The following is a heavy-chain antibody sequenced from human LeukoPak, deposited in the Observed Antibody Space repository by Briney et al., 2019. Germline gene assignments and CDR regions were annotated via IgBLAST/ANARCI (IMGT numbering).Heavy chain of an antibody. D-gene: IGHD6-13*01. CDR3: ASSWLDY. CDR2: IYYSGST. V-gene: IGHV4-39*07. J-gene: IGHJ4*02. CDR1: GGSISSSSYY. Sequence: PETLSLTCTVSGGSISSSSYYWGWIRQPPGKGLEWIGSIYYSGSTNYNPSLKSRVTMSVDTSKNQFSLKLSSVTAADTAVYYCASSWLDYWGQGTLVTVSS.